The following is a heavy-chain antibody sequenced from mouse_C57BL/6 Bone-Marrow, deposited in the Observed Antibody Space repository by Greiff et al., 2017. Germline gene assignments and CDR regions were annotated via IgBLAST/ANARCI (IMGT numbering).Heavy chain of an antibody. J-gene: IGHJ4*01. Sequence: LVESGAELVRPGASVKLSCTASGFNIKDDYMHWVKQRPEQGLEWIGWIDPENGDTEYASKFQGKATITADTSSNTAYLQLSSLTSEDTAVYYCTTSYSNYVNAMDYWGQGTSVTVSS. CDR1: GFNIKDDY. CDR2: IDPENGDT. D-gene: IGHD2-5*01. V-gene: IGHV14-4*01. CDR3: TTSYSNYVNAMDY.